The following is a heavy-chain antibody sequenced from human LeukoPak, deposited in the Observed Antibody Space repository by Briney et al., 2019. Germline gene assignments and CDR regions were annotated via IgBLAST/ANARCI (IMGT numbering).Heavy chain of an antibody. CDR1: GYSFTSYW. CDR2: IYPGDSDT. CDR3: ARRGEAMDPFDY. V-gene: IGHV5-51*01. Sequence: GASLKISCKDSGYSFTSYWIGWVRQIPGKGLEWMGIIYPGDSDTRYSPSFQGQVTISADKSINTAYLQWSSLKASDTAIYYCARRGEAMDPFDYWGQGTLVTVSS. J-gene: IGHJ4*02. D-gene: IGHD5-18*01.